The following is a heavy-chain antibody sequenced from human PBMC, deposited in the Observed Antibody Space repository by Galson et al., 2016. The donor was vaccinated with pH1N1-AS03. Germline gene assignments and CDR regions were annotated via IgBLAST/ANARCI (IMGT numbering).Heavy chain of an antibody. CDR2: IWHDGSEK. CDR1: GFTFSSHG. J-gene: IGHJ2*01. CDR3: ARDRHYYDYIWGTYRYDWYFDR. D-gene: IGHD3-16*02. Sequence: SLRLSCAASGFTFSSHGMHWVRQTPGKGLEWVAVIWHDGSEKYYADSVKGRFTNSRDNSKNTLYLQMNSLRAEDTAVYYCARDRHYYDYIWGTYRYDWYFDRWGRGTLVTVSS. V-gene: IGHV3-33*01.